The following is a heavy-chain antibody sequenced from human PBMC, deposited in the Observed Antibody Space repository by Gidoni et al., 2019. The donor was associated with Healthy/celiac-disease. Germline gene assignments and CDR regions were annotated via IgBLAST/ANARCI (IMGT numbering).Heavy chain of an antibody. CDR2: INWNGGST. CDR1: GFTFDDYG. Sequence: EVQLVESGGGVVRPGGSLRLSCAAAGFTFDDYGMSWVRQAPGKGLEWVSGINWNGGSTGYADFVKGRFTISRDNAKNSLYLQRNSLRAEDTALYHCARRGGNSGYDSHFDYWGQGTLVTVSS. D-gene: IGHD5-12*01. V-gene: IGHV3-20*01. J-gene: IGHJ4*02. CDR3: ARRGGNSGYDSHFDY.